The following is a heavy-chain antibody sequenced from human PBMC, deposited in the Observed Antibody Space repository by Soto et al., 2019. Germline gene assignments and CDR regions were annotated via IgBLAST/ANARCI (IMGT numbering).Heavy chain of an antibody. V-gene: IGHV3-15*07. CDR1: GFTFSNAW. CDR3: TTEPPYDSSGYLDY. J-gene: IGHJ4*02. D-gene: IGHD3-22*01. CDR2: IKSKTDGGTT. Sequence: EVQLVESGGGLVKPGGSLRLSCAASGFTFSNAWMNWVRQAPGKGLEWVGRIKSKTDGGTTDYAAPVKGRFTISREDSKNTLYLQMNSLKTEDTAVYYCTTEPPYDSSGYLDYWGQGTLVTVSS.